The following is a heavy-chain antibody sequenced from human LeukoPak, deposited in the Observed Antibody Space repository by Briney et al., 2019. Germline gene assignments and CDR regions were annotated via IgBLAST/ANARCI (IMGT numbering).Heavy chain of an antibody. V-gene: IGHV3-11*04. CDR3: ARGGTVATMWGVWRYFDY. J-gene: IGHJ4*02. CDR1: GFTFSDYY. D-gene: IGHD5-12*01. CDR2: ISSSISTI. Sequence: GGSLRLSCAASGFTFSDYYMNWIRQAPGKGLEWVSYISSSISTIYYADSVKGRFTISRDNAKNSLYLQMNSLRAEDTAVYYCARGGTVATMWGVWRYFDYWGQGTLVTVSS.